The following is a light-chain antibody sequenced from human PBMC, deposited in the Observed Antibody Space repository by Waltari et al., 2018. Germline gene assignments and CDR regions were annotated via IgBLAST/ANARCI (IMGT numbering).Light chain of an antibody. J-gene: IGKJ1*01. CDR2: KAS. CDR3: QQYDYYRT. V-gene: IGKV1-5*03. CDR1: QSIDIW. Sequence: DLQMTPSPSALAASIGDRVPIPCRASQSIDIWLAWYQQKPGKPPKNLIYKASILQSGVPSRFSGSGSGTEFTLTIANLQPDDSAVYYCQQYDYYRTFGQGTKVEV.